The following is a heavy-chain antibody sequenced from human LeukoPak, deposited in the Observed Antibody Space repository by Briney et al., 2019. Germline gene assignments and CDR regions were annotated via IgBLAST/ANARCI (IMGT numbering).Heavy chain of an antibody. CDR2: VYSRGRT. D-gene: IGHD1-7*01. CDR1: GGSISSNNYY. Sequence: PSETLSLTCTVSGGSISSNNYYWGWIRQPPGKGLEWIGSVYSRGRTYYNPSLTSRVTVSVDTSKNQFYLKLSSVTAADTAVYYCTREIGGTTVHYWGQGTLVTVSS. V-gene: IGHV4-39*07. J-gene: IGHJ4*02. CDR3: TREIGGTTVHY.